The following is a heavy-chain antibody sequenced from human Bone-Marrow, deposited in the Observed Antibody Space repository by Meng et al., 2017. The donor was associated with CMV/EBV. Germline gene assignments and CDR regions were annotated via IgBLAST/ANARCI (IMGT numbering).Heavy chain of an antibody. D-gene: IGHD2-2*01. CDR1: GFSFSSYG. CDR3: ARDYGQFGSRAYGMDV. Sequence: GESLKISCAASGFSFSSYGMSWVRQAPGKGLEWVSVIYSGGSTYYADSVKGRFTISRDNSKNTLYLQMNSLRAEDTAVYYCARDYGQFGSRAYGMDVWGQGTTVTVSS. J-gene: IGHJ6*02. CDR2: IYSGGST. V-gene: IGHV3-53*01.